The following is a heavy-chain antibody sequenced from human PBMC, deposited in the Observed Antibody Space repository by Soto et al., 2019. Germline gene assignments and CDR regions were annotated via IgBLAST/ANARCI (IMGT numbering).Heavy chain of an antibody. CDR2: IIPILGIA. CDR3: GTRGD. CDR1: GGTFSSYT. V-gene: IGHV1-69*02. J-gene: IGHJ4*02. Sequence: QVQLVQSGAEVKKPGSSVKVSCKASGGTFSSYTISWVRQAPGQGLEWMGRIIPILGIANYAQEFQGRVTFTADKTTSTGCMELGDLRSEDTAVYYCGTRGDWGQGSLVVVSS. D-gene: IGHD1-1*01.